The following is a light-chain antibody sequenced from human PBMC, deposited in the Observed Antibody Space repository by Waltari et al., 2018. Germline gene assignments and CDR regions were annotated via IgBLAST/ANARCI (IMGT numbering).Light chain of an antibody. CDR3: QAWDSNTVR. CDR1: QLAHKY. Sequence: SYELTPAPSVSVSPGQPASITFHGEQLAHKYVYWYQQKAGQSPVLVIHQDTKRPSGIPERCSGSNSGNTATLTISGTQAVDEADYYCQAWDSNTVRFGGGTKLTGL. J-gene: IGLJ2*01. CDR2: QDT. V-gene: IGLV3-1*01.